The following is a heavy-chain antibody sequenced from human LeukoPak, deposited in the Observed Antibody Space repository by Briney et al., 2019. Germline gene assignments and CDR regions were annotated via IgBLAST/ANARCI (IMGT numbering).Heavy chain of an antibody. J-gene: IGHJ6*02. CDR3: ARLAGHSGIAYGMDV. CDR1: GYTFTSYY. V-gene: IGHV1-8*02. Sequence: ASVKVSCKASGYTFTSYYMHWVRQAPGQGLEWMGWMNPNSGNTGYAQKFQGRVTMTRNTSISTAYMELSSLRSEDTAVYYCARLAGHSGIAYGMDVWGQGTTVTVSS. D-gene: IGHD1-26*01. CDR2: MNPNSGNT.